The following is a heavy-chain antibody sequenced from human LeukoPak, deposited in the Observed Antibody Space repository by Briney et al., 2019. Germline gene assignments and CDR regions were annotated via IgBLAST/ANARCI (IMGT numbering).Heavy chain of an antibody. CDR3: ARLLPDYYDFWSGPNDY. V-gene: IGHV4-34*01. CDR1: GGSFSGYY. J-gene: IGHJ4*02. CDR2: INHSGGT. D-gene: IGHD3-3*01. Sequence: PSETLSLTCAVYGGSFSGYYWSWIRQPPGKGLEWIGEINHSGGTNYNPSLKSQVTISVDTSKNQFSLKLSSVTAADTAVYYCARLLPDYYDFWSGPNDYWGQGTLVTVSS.